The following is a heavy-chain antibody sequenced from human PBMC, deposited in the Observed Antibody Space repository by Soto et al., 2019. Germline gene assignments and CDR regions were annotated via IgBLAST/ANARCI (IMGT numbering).Heavy chain of an antibody. Sequence: EVQLVQSGAEVKKSGESLKISCKGSGYNFNTYCVVWVRHMPGKGLEWVGVMCPRDSDTRYSPSSQGQVTISADKSITTAYLQCSILKASDTAIYYCARRAFCGGDCTARPQDYYGMDVWGQGTAVTVSS. CDR3: ARRAFCGGDCTARPQDYYGMDV. J-gene: IGHJ6*02. CDR1: GYNFNTYC. CDR2: MCPRDSDT. D-gene: IGHD2-21*02. V-gene: IGHV5-51*03.